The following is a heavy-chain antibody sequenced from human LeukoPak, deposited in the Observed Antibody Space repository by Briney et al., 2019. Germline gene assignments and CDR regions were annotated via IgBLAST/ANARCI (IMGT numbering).Heavy chain of an antibody. V-gene: IGHV3-7*01. D-gene: IGHD6-19*01. CDR3: ARGGGWYFDY. CDR1: GFTFSNYW. J-gene: IGHJ4*02. Sequence: GGSLRLSCAASGFTFSNYWMNWVRQAPGKGLEWVASIGQDGSENYYVDSVKGRFTISRDNAKNSLYLQMNSLRVEDTVVYYCARGGGWYFDYWGQGALITAPS. CDR2: IGQDGSEN.